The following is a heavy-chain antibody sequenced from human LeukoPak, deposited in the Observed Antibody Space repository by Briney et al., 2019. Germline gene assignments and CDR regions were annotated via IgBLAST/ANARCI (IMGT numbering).Heavy chain of an antibody. CDR2: IYSGGST. V-gene: IGHV3-53*01. CDR3: ARTMVATFDY. Sequence: GGSLRLSCAASGFTFSNAWMSWVRQAPGKGLEWVSVIYSGGSTYYADSVKGRFTISRDNSKNTLYLQMNSLRAEDTAVYYCARTMVATFDYWGRGTLVTVSS. J-gene: IGHJ4*02. D-gene: IGHD5-12*01. CDR1: GFTFSNAW.